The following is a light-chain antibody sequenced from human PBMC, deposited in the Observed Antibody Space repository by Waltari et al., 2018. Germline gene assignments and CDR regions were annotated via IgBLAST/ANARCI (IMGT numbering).Light chain of an antibody. CDR1: SSNIGSNY. CDR2: RNN. J-gene: IGLJ2*01. CDR3: AAWDDSLSGPV. V-gene: IGLV1-47*01. Sequence: QSVLTQPPSASGTPGQRVTLSCSGSSSNIGSNYVYWYQQLPGTAPKLLIYRNNQQPSGVPDRFSGSKSGTSASLAISGLRSEDEADYYCAAWDDSLSGPVFGGGTKLTVL.